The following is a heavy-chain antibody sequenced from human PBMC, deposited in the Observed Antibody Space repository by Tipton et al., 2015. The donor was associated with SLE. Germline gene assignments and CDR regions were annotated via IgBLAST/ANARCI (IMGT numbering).Heavy chain of an antibody. CDR1: GGSINTYY. CDR3: ARVGEYIGP. J-gene: IGHJ5*02. Sequence: PGLVKPSETLSLTCNVSGGSINTYYWSWIRQPPGKGLEWIGYIHYSGSAYYNPSLKSRLTMSVQRSKNQFSLTVNSVTAADTAVYYCARVGEYIGPWSQGTLVTVSS. CDR2: IHYSGSA. D-gene: IGHD6-6*01. V-gene: IGHV4-59*01.